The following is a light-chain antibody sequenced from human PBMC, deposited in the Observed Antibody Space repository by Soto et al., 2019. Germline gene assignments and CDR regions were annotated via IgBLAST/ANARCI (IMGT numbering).Light chain of an antibody. CDR1: QDISSH. CDR2: AAS. J-gene: IGKJ2*01. V-gene: IGKV1-9*01. CDR3: QPVNGYPHT. Sequence: DVQLTQSPSFLSASVGDRVTITCRASQDISSHLAWYQQIPGKGPKLLIYAASTLQSGVPSRFSGSGSGTEFTLAISSLQSEDFATYHCQPVNGYPHTFGQGTKLEIK.